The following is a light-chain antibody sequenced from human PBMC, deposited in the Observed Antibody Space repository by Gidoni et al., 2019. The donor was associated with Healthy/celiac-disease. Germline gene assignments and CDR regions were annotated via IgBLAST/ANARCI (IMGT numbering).Light chain of an antibody. J-gene: IGKJ1*01. CDR3: QKYNSAPPWT. CDR1: QCISNY. V-gene: IGKV1-27*01. Sequence: DIQMTQSPSSLSASVGDRVTITCRASQCISNYLSWYQQKPGKVPKLLIYAASTLQSGVPSRFSGSGSGTDFTLTISSLQPEDDATYYCQKYNSAPPWTFGQGTKVEIK. CDR2: AAS.